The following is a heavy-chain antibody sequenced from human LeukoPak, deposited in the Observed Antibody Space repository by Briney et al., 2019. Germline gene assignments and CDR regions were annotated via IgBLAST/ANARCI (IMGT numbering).Heavy chain of an antibody. CDR2: IDTNTGNP. CDR1: GYTFTSYG. CDR3: AKDRWELLPLAL. J-gene: IGHJ4*02. V-gene: IGHV7-4-1*02. D-gene: IGHD1-26*01. Sequence: GASVKVSCKASGYTFTSYGMNWVRQAPGQGLEWMGWIDTNTGNPTYAQGFTGRFVFSSDTSVSTAYLQINNLKAEDTAVYYCAKDRWELLPLALWGQGTLVTVSS.